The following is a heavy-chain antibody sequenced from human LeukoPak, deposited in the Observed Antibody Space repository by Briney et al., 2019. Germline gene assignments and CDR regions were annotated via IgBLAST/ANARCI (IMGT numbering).Heavy chain of an antibody. D-gene: IGHD3-9*01. V-gene: IGHV1-18*01. CDR3: ARLAPYDILTGYYFDY. CDR2: ISAYNGKT. Sequence: ASVKVSCKASGYTFTTYGISWVRQAPGQGLEWMGWISAYNGKTKYAQNLQGRVTMTTDTSTSTAYMDLRSLRSDDTAVYYCARLAPYDILTGYYFDYWGQGTLVTVSS. CDR1: GYTFTTYG. J-gene: IGHJ4*02.